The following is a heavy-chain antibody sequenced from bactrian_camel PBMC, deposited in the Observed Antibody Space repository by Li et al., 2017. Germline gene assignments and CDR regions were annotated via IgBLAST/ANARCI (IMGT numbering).Heavy chain of an antibody. Sequence: QLVESGGGTAQPGRSLRLSCAASGVTFSSVCMGWFRQAPGKEREGVAFMYPTSGRAVYADSVKGRFTIARDIAKNAGSLQMNSLKPEDTAMYYCAAQGAGGGPWNRARTYSYWGQGTQVTVS. J-gene: IGHJ4*01. D-gene: IGHD2*01. CDR2: MYPTSGRA. CDR3: AAQGAGGGPWNRARTYSY. V-gene: IGHV3S6*01. CDR1: GVTFSSVC.